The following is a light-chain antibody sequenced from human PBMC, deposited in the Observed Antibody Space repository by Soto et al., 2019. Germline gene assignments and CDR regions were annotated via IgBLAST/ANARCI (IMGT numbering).Light chain of an antibody. V-gene: IGKV3-11*01. CDR1: QSVSDY. CDR3: QRRSNDWSPIT. Sequence: EIVLTHSPSTLSLSPLERATLSCRASQSVSDYLAWYQQKPGQAPRLLIYDASARATGIPDRLSGSGSGTDFTLTITRLETEDFAVYYCQRRSNDWSPITFGRGTRLEIK. CDR2: DAS. J-gene: IGKJ5*01.